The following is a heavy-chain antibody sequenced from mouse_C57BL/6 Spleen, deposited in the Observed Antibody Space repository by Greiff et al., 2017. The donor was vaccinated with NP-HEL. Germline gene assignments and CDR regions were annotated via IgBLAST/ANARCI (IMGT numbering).Heavy chain of an antibody. Sequence: QVQLKESGPGLVAPSQSLSITCTVSGFSLTSYGVHWVRQPPGKGLEWLVVIWSDGSTTYNSALKSRLSISKDNSKSQVFLKMNSLQTDDTAMYYCARDYGSSYGWYFDVWGTGTTVTVSS. D-gene: IGHD1-1*01. CDR1: GFSLTSYG. CDR3: ARDYGSSYGWYFDV. CDR2: IWSDGST. J-gene: IGHJ1*03. V-gene: IGHV2-6*03.